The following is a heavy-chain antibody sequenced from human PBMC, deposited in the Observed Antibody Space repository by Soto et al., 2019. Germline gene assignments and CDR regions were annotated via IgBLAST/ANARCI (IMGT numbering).Heavy chain of an antibody. V-gene: IGHV3-23*01. J-gene: IGHJ4*02. D-gene: IGHD3-22*01. CDR2: IGGLGTSS. CDR1: VFTFSNYA. CDR3: AKSRYADSSGDYYDF. Sequence: PGGSLRLSGAASVFTFSNYAMSWVRQAPGKGLEWVSGIGGLGTSSYYADSVKGRFAISRDNSYNTLFLQLHSLRAEDTAVYYCAKSRYADSSGDYYDFWGQGTRVTVSS.